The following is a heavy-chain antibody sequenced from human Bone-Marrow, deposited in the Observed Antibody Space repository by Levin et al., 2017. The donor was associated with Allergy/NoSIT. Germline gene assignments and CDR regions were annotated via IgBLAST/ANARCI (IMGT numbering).Heavy chain of an antibody. CDR2: IYYSGST. Sequence: SQTLSLPCTVSGGSIRSYYWSWIRQPPGKGLEWIGYIYYSGSTNYNPSLKSRVTISVDTSKNQFSLKLSSVTAADTAVYYCARESEQWLVKGIAFDIWGQGTMVTVSS. V-gene: IGHV4-59*01. J-gene: IGHJ3*02. CDR3: ARESEQWLVKGIAFDI. D-gene: IGHD6-19*01. CDR1: GGSIRSYY.